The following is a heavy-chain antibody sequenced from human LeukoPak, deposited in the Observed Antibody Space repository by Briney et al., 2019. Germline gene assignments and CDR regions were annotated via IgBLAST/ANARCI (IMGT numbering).Heavy chain of an antibody. V-gene: IGHV3-30*18. CDR3: AKAAYDILTGFPMDV. Sequence: PGGSLRLSCAASGXTFSSYGVHWVRQAPGKGLEWVAVISYDGSNKYYADSVKGRFTISRDNSKNTLYLQMNSLRAEDTAVYYCAKAAYDILTGFPMDVWGQGTTVTVSS. CDR2: ISYDGSNK. CDR1: GXTFSSYG. J-gene: IGHJ6*02. D-gene: IGHD3-9*01.